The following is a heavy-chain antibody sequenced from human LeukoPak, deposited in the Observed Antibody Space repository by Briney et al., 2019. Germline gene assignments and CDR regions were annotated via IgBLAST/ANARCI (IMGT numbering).Heavy chain of an antibody. J-gene: IGHJ4*02. Sequence: GGSLRLSCAASGFTFSTYGMHWVRQAPGKGLEWVAFIQSDGSNEYYADSVKGRFTISRDNSKNTLYLQMNSLRAEDTAVYYCAKRNSGSYWGLFDYWGQGTLVTVSS. CDR3: AKRNSGSYWGLFDY. CDR1: GFTFSTYG. V-gene: IGHV3-30*02. CDR2: IQSDGSNE. D-gene: IGHD1-26*01.